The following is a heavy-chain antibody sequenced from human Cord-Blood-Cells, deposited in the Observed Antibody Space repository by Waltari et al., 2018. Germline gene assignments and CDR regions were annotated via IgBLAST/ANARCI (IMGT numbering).Heavy chain of an antibody. V-gene: IGHV1-24*01. CDR3: ATGHGLGYSNSSGDY. CDR2: FDPEDGET. J-gene: IGHJ4*02. Sequence: VRQAPGKGLEWMGGFDPEDGETIYAQKFQGRVTMTEDTSTDTAYMELSSLRSEDTAVYYCATGHGLGYSNSSGDYWGQGTLVTVSS. D-gene: IGHD6-6*01.